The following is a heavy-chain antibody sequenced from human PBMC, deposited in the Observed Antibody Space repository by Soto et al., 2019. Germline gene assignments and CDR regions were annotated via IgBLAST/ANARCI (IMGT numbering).Heavy chain of an antibody. CDR1: GGSVSSGSYY. J-gene: IGHJ4*02. Sequence: SETLSLTCTVSGGSVSSGSYYWTWIRQPPGKRLEWIGYVYFTGGTNYSPSLKSRITISVDTSKKQFSLTLSSVTAADTAVYYCAADSSGYYQFDYWGQGTLVTVSS. CDR3: AADSSGYYQFDY. CDR2: VYFTGGT. V-gene: IGHV4-61*01. D-gene: IGHD3-22*01.